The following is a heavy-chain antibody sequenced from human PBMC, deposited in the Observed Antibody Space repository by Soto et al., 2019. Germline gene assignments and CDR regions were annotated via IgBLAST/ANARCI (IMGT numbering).Heavy chain of an antibody. CDR3: AKNGDYRYYGMDV. D-gene: IGHD4-17*01. Sequence: QVQLVESGGGVVQPGRSLRLSCAASGFTFSSYGMHWVRQAPGKGLEWVAVISYDGSNKYYADSVKGRFTISRDNSKNTLYLQMTSLSAEDTAVYYCAKNGDYRYYGMDVWGQGTTVTVSS. CDR2: ISYDGSNK. J-gene: IGHJ6*02. V-gene: IGHV3-30*18. CDR1: GFTFSSYG.